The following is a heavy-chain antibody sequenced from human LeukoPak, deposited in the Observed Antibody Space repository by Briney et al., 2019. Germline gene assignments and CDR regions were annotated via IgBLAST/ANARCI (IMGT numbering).Heavy chain of an antibody. V-gene: IGHV4-38-2*02. CDR3: ARVDSSGYYIY. D-gene: IGHD3-22*01. J-gene: IGHJ4*02. CDR1: GYSLSSGYY. Sequence: PSETLSLTCTVSGYSLSSGYYWGWIRQPPGKGLEWIGSIYHSGSTYYNPSLKSRVTISVDTSKNHFSLKLSSVTAADTAVYYCARVDSSGYYIYWGQGTLVTVSS. CDR2: IYHSGST.